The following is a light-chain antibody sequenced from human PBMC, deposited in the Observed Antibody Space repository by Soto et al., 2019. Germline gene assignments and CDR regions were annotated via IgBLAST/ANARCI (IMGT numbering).Light chain of an antibody. Sequence: IQLTQSPSSLSASVGDRVTITCRASQGIINYLAWYQQKPGKAPKLLIYGASTLQSGVPSRFCGSGSGTDFTLTVSSRQPEDFATYYCLQHNSYPLTFGQGTKVEIK. V-gene: IGKV1-9*01. CDR2: GAS. CDR3: LQHNSYPLT. J-gene: IGKJ1*01. CDR1: QGIINY.